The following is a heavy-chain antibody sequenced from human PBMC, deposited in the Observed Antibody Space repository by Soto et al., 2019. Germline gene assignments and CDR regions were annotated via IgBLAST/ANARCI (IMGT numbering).Heavy chain of an antibody. CDR1: GGSISSSSYY. J-gene: IGHJ4*02. CDR2: IYYSGST. Sequence: QLQLQESGPGLVKPSETLSLTCTVSGGSISSSSYYWGWIRQPPGKGLEWIGSIYYSGSTYYNPSLKSRVTISVDTSKNQFSLKLSSVTAADTAVYCCARLEVVAATTLFDYWGQGTLVTVSS. V-gene: IGHV4-39*01. D-gene: IGHD2-15*01. CDR3: ARLEVVAATTLFDY.